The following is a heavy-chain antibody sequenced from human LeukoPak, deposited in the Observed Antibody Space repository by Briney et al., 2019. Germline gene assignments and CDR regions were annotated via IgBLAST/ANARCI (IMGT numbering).Heavy chain of an antibody. V-gene: IGHV3-21*01. CDR2: ISSSSSYI. Sequence: PGGSLRLSCAASGFTFSSYSMNWVRQAPGKGLEWVSSISSSSSYIYYADSVKGRFTISRDNAKNSLYLQMNSLRAEDTAVYYCAWSGYDYSNAFDIWGQGTMVTVSS. J-gene: IGHJ3*02. CDR3: AWSGYDYSNAFDI. CDR1: GFTFSSYS. D-gene: IGHD5-12*01.